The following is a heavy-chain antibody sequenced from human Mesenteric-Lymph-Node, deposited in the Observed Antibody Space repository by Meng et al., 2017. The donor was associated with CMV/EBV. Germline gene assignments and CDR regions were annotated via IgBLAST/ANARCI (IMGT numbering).Heavy chain of an antibody. V-gene: IGHV1-2*02. CDR1: GYTFTGYY. CDR3: ARAESTWGAFDI. D-gene: IGHD7-27*01. CDR2: INPNSGGT. J-gene: IGHJ3*02. Sequence: ASVKVSCKASGYTFTGYYMHWVRQAPGQGLEWMGWINPNSGGTNYAQKFQGRVTMTRDTSISTAYMELSSLRSDDTAVYYCARAESTWGAFDIWGQGTMVTVSS.